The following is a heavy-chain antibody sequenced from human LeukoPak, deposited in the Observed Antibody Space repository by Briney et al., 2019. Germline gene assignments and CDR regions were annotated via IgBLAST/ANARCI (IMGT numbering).Heavy chain of an antibody. Sequence: SETLSLTCTVSGGSFSSYYWSWMRQSPGKGLEWIGNIHYSGSTNYNPSLKSRVTISLDTSKNQFSLQLSSVTAADTAVYYCASTEWDYARWGQGTLVTVSS. CDR1: GGSFSSYY. D-gene: IGHD1-26*01. CDR3: ASTEWDYAR. V-gene: IGHV4-59*08. CDR2: IHYSGST. J-gene: IGHJ4*02.